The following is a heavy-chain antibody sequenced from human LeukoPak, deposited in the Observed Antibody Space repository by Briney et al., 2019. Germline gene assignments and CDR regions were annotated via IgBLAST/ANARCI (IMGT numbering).Heavy chain of an antibody. CDR2: IWYDGSNK. CDR3: ARDPSMVRGVYYYYYYGMDV. Sequence: GWSLRLSCAASGFTFSSYGMHWVRQAPGKGLEWVAVIWYDGSNKYYADSVKGRFTISRDNSKNTLYLQMNSLRAEDTAVYYCARDPSMVRGVYYYYYYGMDVWGKGTTVTVSS. D-gene: IGHD3-10*01. CDR1: GFTFSSYG. J-gene: IGHJ6*04. V-gene: IGHV3-33*01.